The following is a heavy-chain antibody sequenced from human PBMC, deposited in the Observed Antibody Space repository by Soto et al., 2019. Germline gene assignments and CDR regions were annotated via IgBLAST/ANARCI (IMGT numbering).Heavy chain of an antibody. V-gene: IGHV3-23*01. D-gene: IGHD2-15*01. J-gene: IGHJ6*03. CDR3: AKDLGNIVVVYYMDV. Sequence: GGSLRLSCAASGFTFSSYAMSWVRQAPGQGLEWVSAISGSGSNPYYADSVKGRFTISRDNAKNTLYLQMNSLTAEDTAVYYCAKDLGNIVVVYYMDVWGKGTTVTVSS. CDR2: ISGSGSNP. CDR1: GFTFSSYA.